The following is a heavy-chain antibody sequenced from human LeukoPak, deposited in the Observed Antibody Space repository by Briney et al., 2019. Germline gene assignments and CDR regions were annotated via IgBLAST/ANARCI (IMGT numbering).Heavy chain of an antibody. CDR2: IYYSGST. CDR3: ARDTYYYDSSGHYFDY. V-gene: IGHV4-59*01. CDR1: DGAIAGYS. J-gene: IGHJ4*02. D-gene: IGHD3-22*01. Sequence: PSETLSLTCTVSDGAIAGYSWSWIRQPPGKVLEWIGYIYYSGSTNYNPSLKSRVTISVDTSKNQFSLKLSSVTAADTAVYYCARDTYYYDSSGHYFDYWGQGTLVTVSS.